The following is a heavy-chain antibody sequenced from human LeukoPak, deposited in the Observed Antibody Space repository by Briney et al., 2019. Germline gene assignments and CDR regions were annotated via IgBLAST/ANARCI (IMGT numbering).Heavy chain of an antibody. CDR2: IKQDGTEK. CDR3: ARDPFITMVRGVSHPFFDY. Sequence: PGGSLRLSCVASGFTFSSYWMSWVRQAPGEGLEWVANIKQDGTEKNYVDSVKGRFTIHRDNAKNALYLRMNSLRAEDTAVYYCARDPFITMVRGVSHPFFDYWGQGTLVTVSS. D-gene: IGHD3-10*01. J-gene: IGHJ4*02. V-gene: IGHV3-7*01. CDR1: GFTFSSYW.